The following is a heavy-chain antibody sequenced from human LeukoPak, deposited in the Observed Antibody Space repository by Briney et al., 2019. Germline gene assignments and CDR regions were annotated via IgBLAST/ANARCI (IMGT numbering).Heavy chain of an antibody. V-gene: IGHV3-7*01. D-gene: IGHD6-19*01. CDR3: ARVGERDYNNGWFDY. Sequence: GGSLRLSCAASGFTLNNYLMSWVRQAPGKGLEWVANIYQDGSLKHYVDSVKGRFTVSRDNAKNSLYLQMDSLRAEDTAVYYCARVGERDYNNGWFDYWAQGTLVTVSS. J-gene: IGHJ4*02. CDR1: GFTLNNYL. CDR2: IYQDGSLK.